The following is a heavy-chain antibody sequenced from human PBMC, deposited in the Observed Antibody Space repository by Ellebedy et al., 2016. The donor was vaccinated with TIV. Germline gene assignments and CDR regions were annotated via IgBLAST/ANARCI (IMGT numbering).Heavy chain of an antibody. V-gene: IGHV1-2*02. J-gene: IGHJ4*02. Sequence: ASVKVSCKASGYTFTAYNIHWVRQAPGQGLEWVGYINPTTSDTVITQRLQGRVTMTRDTSINTAYLEVSGLKFDDTAVYFCARSAHYGDYDHWGQGTRVTVSS. CDR2: INPTTSDT. CDR3: ARSAHYGDYDH. D-gene: IGHD4-17*01. CDR1: GYTFTAYN.